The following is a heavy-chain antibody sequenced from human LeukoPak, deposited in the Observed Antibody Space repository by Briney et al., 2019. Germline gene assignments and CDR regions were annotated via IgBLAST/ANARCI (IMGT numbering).Heavy chain of an antibody. CDR3: ARALSSIANYYFDY. CDR2: ISAYNGNT. CDR1: GYXFTXYG. V-gene: IGHV1-18*01. Sequence: ASVKVSCKASGYXFTXYGXXXXXXXXGXXXXXXXXISAYNGNTNYAQKLQGRVTMTTDTSTSTAYMELRSLRSDDTAVYYCARALSSIANYYFDYWGQGTLVTVSS. J-gene: IGHJ4*02. D-gene: IGHD6-6*01.